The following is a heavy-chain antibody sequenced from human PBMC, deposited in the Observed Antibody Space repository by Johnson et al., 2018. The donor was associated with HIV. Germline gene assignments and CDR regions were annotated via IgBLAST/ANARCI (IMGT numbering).Heavy chain of an antibody. V-gene: IGHV3-30*18. J-gene: IGHJ3*02. CDR2: ISYDGSNK. CDR1: GFTFSSYW. D-gene: IGHD5-24*01. CDR3: AKDGGDGYNYRAFDS. Sequence: QVQLVESGGGLVKPGGSLRLSCAASGFTFSSYWMSCVRQAPGKGLEWVAVISYDGSNKYYADSVKGRFTISRDNSKNTLYLQMNSMRAEDTAVYYCAKDGGDGYNYRAFDSWGQGTMVTVSS.